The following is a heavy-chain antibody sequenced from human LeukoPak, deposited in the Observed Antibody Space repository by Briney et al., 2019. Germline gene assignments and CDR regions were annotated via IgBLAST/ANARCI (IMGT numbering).Heavy chain of an antibody. CDR1: GGSISTYY. D-gene: IGHD6-19*01. Sequence: SETLSLTCTVSGGSISTYYGNWIRQAPGKGLEWIGYIYHSGMTNYDPSLKSRVTMSIDTSKNQFSLRLSSVTAADTAVYCCARDNGWYYFDYWGQGSLVTVAS. V-gene: IGHV4-59*01. CDR3: ARDNGWYYFDY. J-gene: IGHJ4*02. CDR2: IYHSGMT.